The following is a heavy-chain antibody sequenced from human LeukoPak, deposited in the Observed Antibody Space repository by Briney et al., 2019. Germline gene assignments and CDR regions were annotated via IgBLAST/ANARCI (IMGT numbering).Heavy chain of an antibody. J-gene: IGHJ5*02. CDR3: AKDGFRGDCIGGSCYPFDP. V-gene: IGHV3-23*01. D-gene: IGHD2-15*01. Sequence: SGGSLRLSCAASGFTFSSYAMSWVRQAPGKGLEWVSAISGSGGSTYYADSVKGRFTISRDNSKNTPYLQMNSLRAEDTALYYCAKDGFRGDCIGGSCYPFDPWGQGTLVTVSS. CDR1: GFTFSSYA. CDR2: ISGSGGST.